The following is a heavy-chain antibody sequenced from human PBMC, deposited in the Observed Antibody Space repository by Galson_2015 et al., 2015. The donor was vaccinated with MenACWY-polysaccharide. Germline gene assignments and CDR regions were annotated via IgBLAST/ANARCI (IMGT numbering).Heavy chain of an antibody. CDR2: IKSKADGGTA. D-gene: IGHD2-15*01. CDR3: TTDKSGVSSVTLVVDYWGYFDY. Sequence: SLRLSCAASGFTFTNAWMSWVRQAPGKGLEWVGRIKSKADGGTADYAAPVAGRFTISRDDSKNTLYLQMNSLKTEDTAVYYCTTDKSGVSSVTLVVDYWGYFDYWGQGILVTVSS. V-gene: IGHV3-15*01. J-gene: IGHJ4*02. CDR1: GFTFTNAW.